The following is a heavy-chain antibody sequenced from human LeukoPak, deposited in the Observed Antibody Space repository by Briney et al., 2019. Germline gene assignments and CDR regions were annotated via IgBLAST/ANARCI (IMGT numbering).Heavy chain of an antibody. Sequence: WGSLRLSCAASGFTFSSYEMNWVRQAPRKGLGGVSYIRSSGSTIYYADSVKGGFTISRDNAKNSLYLQMNSLRAEDTAVYYCARDSSGYYSHAFDIGAQKTMVTVPS. J-gene: IGHJ3*02. D-gene: IGHD3-22*01. CDR1: GFTFSSYE. V-gene: IGHV3-48*03. CDR2: IRSSGSTI. CDR3: ARDSSGYYSHAFDI.